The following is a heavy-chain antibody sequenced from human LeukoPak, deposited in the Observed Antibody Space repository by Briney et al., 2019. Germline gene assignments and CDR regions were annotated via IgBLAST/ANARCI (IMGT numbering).Heavy chain of an antibody. CDR3: ARDCIGCLGFDY. D-gene: IGHD1-26*01. CDR2: VSAYADDT. CDR1: GYTFTSYG. J-gene: IGHJ4*02. V-gene: IGHV1-18*01. Sequence: ASVKVSCKVSGYTFTSYGISWVRQAPGQGLEWMGWVSAYADDTNYVQKFRGRITMTTDTSTSTAYMELRSLRSDDTAVYYCARDCIGCLGFDYWGQGTLVTVSS.